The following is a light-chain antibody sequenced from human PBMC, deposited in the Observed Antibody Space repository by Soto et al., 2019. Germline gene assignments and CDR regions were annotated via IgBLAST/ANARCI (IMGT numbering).Light chain of an antibody. Sequence: QSALTQPAFVSGSPGQSVTISCTGTSSDVGGYNYVSWYQQHPGKAPKLMIYEVSKRPSGVPDRFSGSKSGSTASLTVSGLQAEDEADYYCSSYAGSKNLVFGGGTKLTVL. CDR1: SSDVGGYNY. V-gene: IGLV2-8*01. CDR3: SSYAGSKNLV. CDR2: EVS. J-gene: IGLJ2*01.